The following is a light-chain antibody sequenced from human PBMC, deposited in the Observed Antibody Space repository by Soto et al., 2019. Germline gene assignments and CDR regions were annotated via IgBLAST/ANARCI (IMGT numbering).Light chain of an antibody. CDR1: QSILYSSSNKNY. CDR2: WAS. Sequence: DIVMTQSPDSLAVSLGERATINCKSSQSILYSSSNKNYLTWYQQKPGQPPKLLIYWASTRESRVPDRFSGSGSGTDFTLTISSLQAEDVAVYYCQQYYGIPFTFGGGTKVEIK. J-gene: IGKJ4*01. CDR3: QQYYGIPFT. V-gene: IGKV4-1*01.